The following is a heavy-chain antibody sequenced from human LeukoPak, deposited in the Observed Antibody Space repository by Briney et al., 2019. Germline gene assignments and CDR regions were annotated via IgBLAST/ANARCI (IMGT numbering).Heavy chain of an antibody. D-gene: IGHD3-10*01. CDR2: IYHSGTT. CDR3: ARKENVYYYFDY. Sequence: SDTLSLTCAVSGYSITSSSWWGWIRQPPGKGVEWIGYIYHSGTTYYNPSLQSRVTMSVDTSKNQLSLKLSSVTAVDTAVYYCARKENVYYYFDYWGQGTLVTVSS. CDR1: GYSITSSSW. V-gene: IGHV4-28*01. J-gene: IGHJ4*02.